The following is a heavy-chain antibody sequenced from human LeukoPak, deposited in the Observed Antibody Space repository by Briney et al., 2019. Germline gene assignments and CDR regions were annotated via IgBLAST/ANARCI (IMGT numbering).Heavy chain of an antibody. J-gene: IGHJ6*02. D-gene: IGHD2-2*01. CDR2: ISSSSSYI. V-gene: IGHV3-21*01. CDR1: GFTFSSYS. Sequence: PGGSLRLSCAASGFTFSSYSMNWVRQAPGKGLEWVSSISSSSSYIYYADSVKGRFTISRDNSKNTLYLQMNSLRAEDTAVYYCASPWAPLEYQLGDYGMDVWGQGTTVIVSS. CDR3: ASPWAPLEYQLGDYGMDV.